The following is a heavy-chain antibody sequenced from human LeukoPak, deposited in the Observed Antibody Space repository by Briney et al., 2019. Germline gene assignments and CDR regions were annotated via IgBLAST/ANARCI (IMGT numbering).Heavy chain of an antibody. CDR2: ISSSSSTI. Sequence: GGSLRLSCAASGFTFSSYSMNWVRQAPGKGLEWVSYISSSSSTIYYADSVKGRFTISRDNAKNSLYLQMNSLRAEDTAVYYCARRTKGDAFDIWGQGTMVTVSS. V-gene: IGHV3-48*01. CDR3: ARRTKGDAFDI. J-gene: IGHJ3*02. CDR1: GFTFSSYS. D-gene: IGHD2-2*01.